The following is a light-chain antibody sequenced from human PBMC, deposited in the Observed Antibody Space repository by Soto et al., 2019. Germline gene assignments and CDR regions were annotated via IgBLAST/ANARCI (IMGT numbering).Light chain of an antibody. CDR2: DVS. CDR3: CSHAGNQMHV. Sequence: QSALTQPRSVSGSPGQSVTISCTGTSSDVGRYNYVSWYQQHPGKAPKVMIYDVSERPSGVPDRFSGSKSGNTASLTISGLQAEYEADYYCCSHAGNQMHVSGTVTKLTDL. CDR1: SSDVGRYNY. V-gene: IGLV2-11*01. J-gene: IGLJ1*01.